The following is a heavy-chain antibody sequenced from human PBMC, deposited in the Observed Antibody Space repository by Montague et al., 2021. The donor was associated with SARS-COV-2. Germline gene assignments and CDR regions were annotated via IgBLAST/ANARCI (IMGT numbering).Heavy chain of an antibody. Sequence: SETLSLTCTVSGGSISSYYWNWIRQSPGKGLEWIGYINYSGSANYNPSLKSRVTISVDTSKNQLSLNLSSVTAADTAVYYCARRGVVVIPAVVEYYYGMDVWGPGTLVTVSS. V-gene: IGHV4-59*01. CDR1: GGSISSYY. D-gene: IGHD2-2*01. J-gene: IGHJ6*02. CDR3: ARRGVVVIPAVVEYYYGMDV. CDR2: INYSGSA.